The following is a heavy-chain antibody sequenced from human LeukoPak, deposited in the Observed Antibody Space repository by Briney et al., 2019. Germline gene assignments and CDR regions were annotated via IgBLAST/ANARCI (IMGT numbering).Heavy chain of an antibody. D-gene: IGHD3-10*01. Sequence: GGSLRHSCAASGFTFSSNSMTWVRQTPGKGLEWVSGISGSGDSTFCADSVKGRFTISRDNSRNTLYLQMSSLRPEDTAVYYCTKWSGFGDDWGQGTLVTVSS. CDR3: TKWSGFGDD. CDR1: GFTFSSNS. V-gene: IGHV3-23*01. J-gene: IGHJ4*02. CDR2: ISGSGDST.